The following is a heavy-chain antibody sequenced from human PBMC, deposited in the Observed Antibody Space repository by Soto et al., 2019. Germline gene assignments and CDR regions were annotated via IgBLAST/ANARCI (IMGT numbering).Heavy chain of an antibody. V-gene: IGHV4-39*01. D-gene: IGHD3-22*01. CDR3: ARPRAQYYYDSSHDYGLDV. CDR2: IYYSGST. CDR1: GDSISSSNYY. Sequence: KPSETLSLTCTVSGDSISSSNYYWGWIRQPPGKGLEWVGSIYYSGSTYYNPSLKSRVTISVDTSRNQFSLRLSSVTAADTAVYYCARPRAQYYYDSSHDYGLDVWGQGTTVTVSS. J-gene: IGHJ6*02.